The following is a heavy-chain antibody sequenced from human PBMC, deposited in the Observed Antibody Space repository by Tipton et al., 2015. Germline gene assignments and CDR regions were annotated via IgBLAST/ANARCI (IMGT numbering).Heavy chain of an antibody. CDR1: GFTFDDYA. CDR3: ARRGTGSSWSHLDY. J-gene: IGHJ4*02. V-gene: IGHV3-9*01. CDR2: ITWHSGRI. D-gene: IGHD6-13*01. Sequence: SLRLSCAASGFTFDDYAMHWVRQAPGKGLEWVAGITWHSGRIDYTDSVKGRFIIFRDNAKNSLFLQMNSLRAEDTAVYYCARRGTGSSWSHLDYWGQGTLVTVSS.